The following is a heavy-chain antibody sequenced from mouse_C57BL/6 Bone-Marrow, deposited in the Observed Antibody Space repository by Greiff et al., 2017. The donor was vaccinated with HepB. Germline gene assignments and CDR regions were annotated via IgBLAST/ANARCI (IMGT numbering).Heavy chain of an antibody. D-gene: IGHD3-2*02. CDR2: IYPGDGDT. J-gene: IGHJ3*01. CDR3: ARSGQLRLRGFAY. Sequence: VQLQQSGAELVKPGASVKISCKASGYAFSSYWMNWVKQRPGKGLEWIGQIYPGDGDTNYNGKFKGKATLTADKSSSTAYMQLSSLTSEDSAVYFCARSGQLRLRGFAYWGQGTLVTVSA. CDR1: GYAFSSYW. V-gene: IGHV1-80*01.